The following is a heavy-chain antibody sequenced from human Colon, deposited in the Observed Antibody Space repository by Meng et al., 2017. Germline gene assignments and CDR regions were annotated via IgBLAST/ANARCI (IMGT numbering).Heavy chain of an antibody. CDR2: INAGNGNT. J-gene: IGHJ4*02. Sequence: QVQVVQSGDEVKKPGASVKVSCKASGYSFTTYAMHWVRQAPGQRLEWMGWINAGNGNTKYSEKFQSRVTITRDTAASTAYMELSSLRSEDTAVYYCARTGCSSSSCYDYWGQGTLVTVSS. CDR3: ARTGCSSSSCYDY. V-gene: IGHV1-3*01. D-gene: IGHD2-2*01. CDR1: GYSFTTYA.